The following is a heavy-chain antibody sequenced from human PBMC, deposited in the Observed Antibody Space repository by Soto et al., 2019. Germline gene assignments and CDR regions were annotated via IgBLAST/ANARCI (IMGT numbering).Heavy chain of an antibody. CDR1: GGTFSSYA. Sequence: GASVKVSCKASGGTFSSYAISWVRQAPGQGLEWMGGIIPIFGTANYAQKFQGRVTITADESTSTAYMELSSLRSEDTAVYYWAPQRYSSGWYGGDSWGQGTLVTVSS. V-gene: IGHV1-69*13. CDR2: IIPIFGTA. D-gene: IGHD6-19*01. CDR3: APQRYSSGWYGGDS. J-gene: IGHJ5*02.